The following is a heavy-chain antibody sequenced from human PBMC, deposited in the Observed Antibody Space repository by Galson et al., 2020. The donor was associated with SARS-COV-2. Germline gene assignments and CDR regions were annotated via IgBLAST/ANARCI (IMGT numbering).Heavy chain of an antibody. J-gene: IGHJ4*02. CDR2: IYYSGST. CDR3: ARIPAGNWYFDY. D-gene: IGHD6-19*01. CDR1: GGSISSYY. V-gene: IGHV4-59*01. Sequence: SQTLSLTCTVSGGSISSYYWSWIRQPPGKGLEWIGYIYYSGSTNYNPSLKSRVTISVDTSKNQFSLKLSSVTAADTAVYCCARIPAGNWYFDYWGRGTLVTVSS.